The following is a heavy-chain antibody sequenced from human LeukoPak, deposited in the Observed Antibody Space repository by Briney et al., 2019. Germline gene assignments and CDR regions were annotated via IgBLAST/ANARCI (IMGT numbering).Heavy chain of an antibody. CDR3: ARGMGATTQSLFDQ. V-gene: IGHV3-13*04. CDR1: GFTFSSYD. CDR2: IGTAGDT. D-gene: IGHD1-26*01. J-gene: IGHJ4*02. Sequence: GGSLRLSCAAAGFTFSSYDMHWVRHATGKGLEWVSGIGTAGDTYYPGSVKGRFTISRENAKNSLYLQMNSLRGGDTAVYYCARGMGATTQSLFDQWGQGTLVTVSS.